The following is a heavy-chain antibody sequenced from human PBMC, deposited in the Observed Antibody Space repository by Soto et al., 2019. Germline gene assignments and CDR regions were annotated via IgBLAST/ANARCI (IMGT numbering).Heavy chain of an antibody. CDR3: ARESGGYDSSTRYGLDV. V-gene: IGHV4-31*03. Sequence: SSGTLSLTFSFSGGSIVSVGHYWTWIRQQPGKGLEWIGYIYYSGSTDYNPSLKSRVTISVDRSKNQFSLNLSSVTAADTAIYYCARESGGYDSSTRYGLDVWGQGTTVTVSS. CDR1: GGSIVSVGHY. J-gene: IGHJ6*02. D-gene: IGHD6-25*01. CDR2: IYYSGST.